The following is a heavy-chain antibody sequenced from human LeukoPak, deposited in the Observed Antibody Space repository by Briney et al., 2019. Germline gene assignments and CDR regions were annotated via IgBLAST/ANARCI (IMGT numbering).Heavy chain of an antibody. Sequence: GGSLRLSCTASGFTFSSYGMDWVRQAPGKGLEWVAVISYDGSDKYSADSVKGRFTISRDNSKNTLYLQMNSLRAEDTAVYFCARVPFPLDYWGQGTLVTVSS. J-gene: IGHJ4*02. CDR1: GFTFSSYG. V-gene: IGHV3-30*03. CDR2: ISYDGSDK. D-gene: IGHD3-3*02. CDR3: ARVPFPLDY.